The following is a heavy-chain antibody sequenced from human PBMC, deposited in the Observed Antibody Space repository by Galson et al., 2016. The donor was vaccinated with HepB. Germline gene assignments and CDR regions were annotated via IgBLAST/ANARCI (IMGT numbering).Heavy chain of an antibody. CDR2: ISHSGSA. CDR1: GGSFSGYY. V-gene: IGHV4-59*06. Sequence: SETLSLTCTVYGGSFSGYYWNWIRQSPGQGLEWIGYISHSGSAYYNLSLRSRLTISVDTSKNQFSLKLSSVTAADTAMYYCTTSWYYDSWSGHSHEGWCDPWGQGILVTVSS. D-gene: IGHD3-3*01. CDR3: TTSWYYDSWSGHSHEGWCDP. J-gene: IGHJ5*02.